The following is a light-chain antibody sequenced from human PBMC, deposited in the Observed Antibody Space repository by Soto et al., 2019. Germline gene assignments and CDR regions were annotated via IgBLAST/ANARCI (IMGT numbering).Light chain of an antibody. CDR2: GAS. Sequence: EIVLTQSPGTLSLSPGERATLSCRASQSVRSNYLAWYQQKPGQAPRLFIYGASTRAAGIPDRFSGSGSGTDFTLTISRLEPEDFALYYCQQYDTSSYTFGQGTKLEIK. CDR1: QSVRSNY. CDR3: QQYDTSSYT. V-gene: IGKV3-20*01. J-gene: IGKJ2*01.